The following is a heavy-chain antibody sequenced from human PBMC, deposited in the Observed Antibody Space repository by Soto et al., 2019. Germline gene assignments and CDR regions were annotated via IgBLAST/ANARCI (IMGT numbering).Heavy chain of an antibody. D-gene: IGHD3-16*01. CDR3: ARGNPFNYAGFDV. Sequence: QAHLEQSGAELKRPGASVKVSCTASGSTLSDFDITWLRQASGQGPEWMGWRNAKRGETFFPQRFRGKFNITWDTSLSTAYMEVGSLTSHDTAIYYCARGNPFNYAGFDVWGQGTTVAVSS. CDR2: RNAKRGET. CDR1: GSTLSDFD. J-gene: IGHJ6*02. V-gene: IGHV1-8*01.